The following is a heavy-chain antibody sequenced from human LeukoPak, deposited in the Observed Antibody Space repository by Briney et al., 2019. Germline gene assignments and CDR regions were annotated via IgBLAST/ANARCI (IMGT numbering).Heavy chain of an antibody. CDR1: GGSISSYY. V-gene: IGHV4-59*01. CDR3: ARAATPGIAVAGTNDYMDV. J-gene: IGHJ6*03. CDR2: IYYSGST. D-gene: IGHD6-19*01. Sequence: SETLSLACTVSGGSISSYYWSWIRQPPGKGLEWIGYIYYSGSTNYNPSLKSRVTISVDTSKNQFSLKLSSVTAADTAVYYCARAATPGIAVAGTNDYMDVWGKGTTVTVSS.